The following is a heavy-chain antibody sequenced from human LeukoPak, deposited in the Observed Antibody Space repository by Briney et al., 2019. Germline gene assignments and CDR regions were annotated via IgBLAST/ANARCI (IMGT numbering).Heavy chain of an antibody. CDR3: ASQLLIAAAGTVEFDP. D-gene: IGHD6-13*01. Sequence: GGSLRLSCAASGFTFSSYSMNWVRQAPGKGREWVSYISISSSTIYYADSVNGRFTISRDNAKNSLYLQMNSLRDEDTAVYYCASQLLIAAAGTVEFDPWGQGTLVTVSS. V-gene: IGHV3-48*02. CDR1: GFTFSSYS. CDR2: ISISSSTI. J-gene: IGHJ5*02.